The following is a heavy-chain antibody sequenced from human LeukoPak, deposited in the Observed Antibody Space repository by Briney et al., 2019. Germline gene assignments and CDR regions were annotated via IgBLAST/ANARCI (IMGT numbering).Heavy chain of an antibody. CDR2: IYHSGST. CDR3: ARVRIVSWGYSFYYYYYMDV. V-gene: IGHV4-38-2*02. Sequence: SETLSLTCTVSGYSISSGYYWGWIRQPPGKGLEWIGSIYHSGSTYYNPSLKSRVTISVDTSKNQFSLKLSSVTAADTAVYYCARVRIVSWGYSFYYYYYMDVWGKGTTVTVSS. D-gene: IGHD5-18*01. CDR1: GYSISSGYY. J-gene: IGHJ6*03.